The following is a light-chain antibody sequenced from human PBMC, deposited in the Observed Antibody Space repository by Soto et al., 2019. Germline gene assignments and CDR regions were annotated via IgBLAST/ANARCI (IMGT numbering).Light chain of an antibody. J-gene: IGKJ1*01. CDR1: PSVSSSY. V-gene: IGKV3-20*01. Sequence: EIVVTQSPGTLYLSPGERATLSCRASPSVSSSYLAWYQQKPGQAPRLLIYGASSRATGIPDRFSGIGAGTDFTLTISRLEPEDFAVYYCQQYGSSLRTFGQGTKVEIK. CDR2: GAS. CDR3: QQYGSSLRT.